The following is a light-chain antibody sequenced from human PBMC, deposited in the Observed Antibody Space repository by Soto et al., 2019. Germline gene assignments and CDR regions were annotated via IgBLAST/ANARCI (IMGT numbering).Light chain of an antibody. V-gene: IGLV1-44*01. CDR1: SSNIGSNI. J-gene: IGLJ1*01. CDR3: AAWDDSLSGYV. CDR2: TND. Sequence: QLVLSQPPSASGTPGQRVTISCSGSSSNIGSNIVNWYQQVPGTAPKILIYTNDQRPSGVPDRFSGAKSGTSASLAISGLQSDDEADYYCAAWDDSLSGYVFGTGTQLTVL.